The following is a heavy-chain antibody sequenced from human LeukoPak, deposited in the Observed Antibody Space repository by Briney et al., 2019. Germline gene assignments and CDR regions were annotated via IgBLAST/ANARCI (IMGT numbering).Heavy chain of an antibody. Sequence: GGSLRLSCAASGFTFSGSAVHWVRQSSGKGLEWVGHIDKKDNLYATAYAESVKGRFTFSRDDSKDTAFLHMDSLKTEDTALYYCTRDRGTYNWFDPWGQGTLVTVSS. CDR2: IDKKDNLYAT. J-gene: IGHJ5*02. V-gene: IGHV3-73*01. CDR1: GFTFSGSA. D-gene: IGHD2-15*01. CDR3: TRDRGTYNWFDP.